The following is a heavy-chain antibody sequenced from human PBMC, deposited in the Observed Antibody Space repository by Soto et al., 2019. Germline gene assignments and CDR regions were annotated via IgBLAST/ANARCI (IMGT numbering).Heavy chain of an antibody. CDR1: GYTFTGYY. D-gene: IGHD3-22*01. J-gene: IGHJ4*02. CDR2: INPNSGGT. CDR3: ARLTRQYYYDSSGYYSPINNLDY. V-gene: IGHV1-2*04. Sequence: ASVKVSCKASGYTFTGYYMHWVRQAPGQGLEWMGWINPNSGGTNYAQKFQGWVTMTRDTSISTAYMELSRLRSDDTAVYYCARLTRQYYYDSSGYYSPINNLDYCGQGTLVTVSS.